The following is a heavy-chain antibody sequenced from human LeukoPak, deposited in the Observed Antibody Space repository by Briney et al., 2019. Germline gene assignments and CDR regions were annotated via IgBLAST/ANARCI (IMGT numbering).Heavy chain of an antibody. CDR2: INWNGGST. Sequence: GGSLRLFCAASGFSFDDYDMSWVRQAPGKGLEWVSGINWNGGSTGYADSVKGRFTISRDNAKNSLYLQMSSLRAEDTALYYCARGEGGYFDYWGQGTLVTVSS. CDR3: ARGEGGYFDY. J-gene: IGHJ4*02. V-gene: IGHV3-20*04. D-gene: IGHD1-26*01. CDR1: GFSFDDYD.